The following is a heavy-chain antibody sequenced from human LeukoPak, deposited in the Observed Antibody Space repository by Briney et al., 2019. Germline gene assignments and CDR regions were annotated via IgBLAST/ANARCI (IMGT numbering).Heavy chain of an antibody. CDR2: IYYSGST. CDR3: ARSRPPDY. Sequence: SETLSLTCSVSGGSISSYYWSWIRQPPGKGLEWIGYIYYSGSTNYNPSLKSRVTISVDTSKNQFSLKLSSVTAADTAVYYCARSRPPDYWGQGTLVTVSS. V-gene: IGHV4-59*01. CDR1: GGSISSYY. J-gene: IGHJ4*02.